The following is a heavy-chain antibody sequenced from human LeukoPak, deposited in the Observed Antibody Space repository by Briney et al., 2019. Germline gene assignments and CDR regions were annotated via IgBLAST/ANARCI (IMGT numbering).Heavy chain of an antibody. CDR1: GVSISSYY. J-gene: IGHJ4*02. Sequence: SETLSLTCTVSGVSISSYYWSWIRQPPGKGLEYIGYIYYSGSTNCNPSLKSRVTISVDTSKNQFSLKLSSVTAADTAVYYCARGRGRDTAIHYWGQGILVTVSS. CDR2: IYYSGST. D-gene: IGHD5-18*01. CDR3: ARGRGRDTAIHY. V-gene: IGHV4-59*01.